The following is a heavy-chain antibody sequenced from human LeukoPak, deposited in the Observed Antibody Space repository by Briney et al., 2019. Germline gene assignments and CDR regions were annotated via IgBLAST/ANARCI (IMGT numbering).Heavy chain of an antibody. CDR1: GFTFSDYY. CDR3: ARDRGYYDNSGYAFDY. J-gene: IGHJ4*02. V-gene: IGHV3-11*06. CDR2: ISSSSRYI. D-gene: IGHD3-22*01. Sequence: GGSLRLSCAASGFTFSDYYMTWIRQAPGKGLEGVSSISSSSRYIHYADSVKGRFTISRDNAKNSMYLQMNSLRAEDTAVYYCARDRGYYDNSGYAFDYWGQGALVTVSS.